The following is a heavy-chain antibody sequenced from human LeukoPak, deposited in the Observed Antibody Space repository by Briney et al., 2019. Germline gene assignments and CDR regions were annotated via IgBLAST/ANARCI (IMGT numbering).Heavy chain of an antibody. Sequence: ASVKVSCKASGYTFTSYYMHWVRQAPGQGLEWMGIINPSGGSTSYAQKFQGRVTMTRDMSTSTVYMELSRLRSDDTAVYYCARDLTYGGNSRYYYYYMDVWGKGTTVTVSS. CDR2: INPSGGST. CDR3: ARDLTYGGNSRYYYYYMDV. V-gene: IGHV1-46*01. CDR1: GYTFTSYY. J-gene: IGHJ6*03. D-gene: IGHD4-23*01.